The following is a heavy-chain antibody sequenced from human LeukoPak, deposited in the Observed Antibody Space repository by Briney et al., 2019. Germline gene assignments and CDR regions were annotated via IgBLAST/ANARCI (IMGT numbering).Heavy chain of an antibody. CDR2: IKEDGSKK. CDR1: GFSFRNYW. Sequence: GGSLRLSCVASGFSFRNYWMSWVRQAPGKGLEWVANIKEDGSKKNHLDSVKGRFTISRDNAKDFLYLQMNSLRVEDTALYYCARDLRYFDWSDLYYFDYWGQGTLVTVSS. D-gene: IGHD3-9*01. V-gene: IGHV3-7*01. CDR3: ARDLRYFDWSDLYYFDY. J-gene: IGHJ4*02.